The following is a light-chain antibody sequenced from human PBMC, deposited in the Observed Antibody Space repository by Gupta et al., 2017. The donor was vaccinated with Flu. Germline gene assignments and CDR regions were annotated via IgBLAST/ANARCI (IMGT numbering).Light chain of an antibody. CDR2: EVS. Sequence: ITISCTGTTSDVGRSDYVSWYRQHPGKAPKLLIYEVSNRPSGVSSRFSGSKSGTKDSLTISGLQAEDETDYYCNSSKSTSTFGVFGTGTKLNVL. CDR3: NSSKSTSTFGV. V-gene: IGLV2-14*01. CDR1: TSDVGRSDY. J-gene: IGLJ1*01.